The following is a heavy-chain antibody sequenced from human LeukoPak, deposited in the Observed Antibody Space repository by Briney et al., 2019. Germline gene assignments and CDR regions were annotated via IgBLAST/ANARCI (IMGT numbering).Heavy chain of an antibody. CDR2: ISYDGSNK. V-gene: IGHV3-30*04. Sequence: GRSLRLSCAASGFTFSSYAMHWVRQAPGKGLEWVAVISYDGSNKYYADSVKGRFTISRDNSKNTLYLQMNSLRAEDTAVYYCAKDRRIAAAGYYYYGMDVWGQGTTVTVSS. D-gene: IGHD6-13*01. J-gene: IGHJ6*02. CDR3: AKDRRIAAAGYYYYGMDV. CDR1: GFTFSSYA.